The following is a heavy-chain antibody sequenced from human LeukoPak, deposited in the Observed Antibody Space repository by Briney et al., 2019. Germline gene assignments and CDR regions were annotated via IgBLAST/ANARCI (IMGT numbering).Heavy chain of an antibody. V-gene: IGHV1-2*02. CDR1: GYTFTGYY. D-gene: IGHD4-17*01. Sequence: GASVKVSCKASGYTFTGYYMHWVRQAPGQGLEWMGWINPNSGGTNYAQKFQGRVTITTDESTSTAYMELSSLRSEDTAVYYCAGTFYGDYQNADQSVYSVNYWGQGTLVAVSS. CDR3: AGTFYGDYQNADQSVYSVNY. J-gene: IGHJ4*02. CDR2: INPNSGGT.